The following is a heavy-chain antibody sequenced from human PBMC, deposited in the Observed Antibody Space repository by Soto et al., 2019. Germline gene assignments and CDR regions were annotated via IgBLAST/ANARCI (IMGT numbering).Heavy chain of an antibody. Sequence: SETLSLTCTVSGGSISSYYWSWIRQPPGKGLEWIGYIYYSGSTNYNPSLKSRVTISVDTSKNQFSLKLSSVTAADTAVYYCGRDNGGNWPGAGYSYGMDVGAQGTRVTVSS. V-gene: IGHV4-59*01. CDR3: GRDNGGNWPGAGYSYGMDV. D-gene: IGHD2-8*01. J-gene: IGHJ6*02. CDR2: IYYSGST. CDR1: GGSISSYY.